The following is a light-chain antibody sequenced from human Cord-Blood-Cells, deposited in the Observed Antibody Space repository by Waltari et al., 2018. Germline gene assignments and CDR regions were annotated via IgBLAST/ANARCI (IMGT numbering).Light chain of an antibody. CDR1: SSDVGGYNY. V-gene: IGLV2-14*01. Sequence: QSALTQPASVSGSPGQSITISCTGTSSDVGGYNYVSWCQPHPGKAPKLMISDVSKRPSGVSSRFSRSKSGNTASLPISGLQAEDEADYYCSSYTSSSTVVFGGGTKLTVL. CDR2: DVS. J-gene: IGLJ2*01. CDR3: SSYTSSSTVV.